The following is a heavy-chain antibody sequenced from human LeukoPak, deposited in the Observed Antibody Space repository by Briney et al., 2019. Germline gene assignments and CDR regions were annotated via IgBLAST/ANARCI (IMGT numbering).Heavy chain of an antibody. J-gene: IGHJ5*02. D-gene: IGHD1-14*01. Sequence: PGGSLRLSCAASGFTFSSYSMNWVRQAPGKGLEWVSSISSSSSYIYYADSVKGRFTLSRDNSKNTLYLQMNSLRAEDTAVYYCAKKYNTGLDPWGQGTLVTVSS. CDR2: ISSSSSYI. CDR3: AKKYNTGLDP. V-gene: IGHV3-21*04. CDR1: GFTFSSYS.